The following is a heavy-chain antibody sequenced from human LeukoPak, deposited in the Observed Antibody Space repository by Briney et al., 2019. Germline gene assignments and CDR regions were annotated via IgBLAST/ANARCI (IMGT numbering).Heavy chain of an antibody. CDR2: VHGDGNNI. V-gene: IGHV3-74*01. J-gene: IGHJ4*02. CDR1: GFPFSSYA. D-gene: IGHD1-26*01. CDR3: ARARVGDPTDY. Sequence: GGSLRLSCAASGFPFSSYAMYWVRQAPGKGLVWVSRVHGDGNNIGYADSVKGRFTIFRDDAKNTLYLQMNSLRPDDTAVYYCARARVGDPTDYWGQGTLVTVSS.